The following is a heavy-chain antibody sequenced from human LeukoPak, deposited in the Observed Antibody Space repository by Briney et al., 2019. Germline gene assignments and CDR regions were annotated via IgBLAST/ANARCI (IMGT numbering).Heavy chain of an antibody. CDR2: IYHSGST. Sequence: SETLSLTCTVSGYSISSGYYWGWLRPPPGKGLEWIGSIYHSGSTYYNPSLKSRVTISVDTPKNQLSLKLSSVTAADTAVYYCARAILYYDSAYYFDYWGQGTLVTVSS. J-gene: IGHJ4*02. CDR3: ARAILYYDSAYYFDY. D-gene: IGHD3-22*01. CDR1: GYSISSGYY. V-gene: IGHV4-38-2*02.